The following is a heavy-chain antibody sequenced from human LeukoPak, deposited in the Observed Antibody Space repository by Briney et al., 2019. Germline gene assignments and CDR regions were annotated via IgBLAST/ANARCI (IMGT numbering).Heavy chain of an antibody. V-gene: IGHV3-15*01. CDR2: IKRQTDGGTT. CDR1: GFTFSNAW. CDR3: TTLPYSSSWPNAAFDI. Sequence: GGSLRLSCAASGFTFSNAWMTWVRQTPGKGLEWVGRIKRQTDGGTTDYAAPVKGRFTIARDDSKSTLYLQMNSLKTEDTAVYYCTTLPYSSSWPNAAFDIWGQGTMVTVSS. D-gene: IGHD6-13*01. J-gene: IGHJ3*02.